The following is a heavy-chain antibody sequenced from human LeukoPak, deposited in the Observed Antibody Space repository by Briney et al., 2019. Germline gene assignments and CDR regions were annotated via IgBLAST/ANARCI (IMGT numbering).Heavy chain of an antibody. CDR3: ARGQGYCSGSSCYLVY. Sequence: PSETLSLTCAVYGGSFSGYYWSWIRQPPGKGLEWIGEINHSGSINYNPSLKSRVTISVDTSKNQFSLKLSSVTAADTAVYYCARGQGYCSGSSCYLVYWGQGTLVTVSS. CDR1: GGSFSGYY. D-gene: IGHD2-15*01. J-gene: IGHJ4*02. CDR2: INHSGSI. V-gene: IGHV4-34*01.